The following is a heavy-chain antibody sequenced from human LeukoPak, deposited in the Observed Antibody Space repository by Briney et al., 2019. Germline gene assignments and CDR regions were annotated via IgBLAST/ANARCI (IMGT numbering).Heavy chain of an antibody. Sequence: GVSLRLSCAASGFTFSSYSMNWVRQAPGKGLEWVSSISSSSSYIYYADSVKGRFTISRDNAKNSLYLQMNSLRAEDTAVYYCASSGNNDYGDYWGQGTLVTVSS. CDR1: GFTFSSYS. CDR3: ASSGNNDYGDY. CDR2: ISSSSSYI. J-gene: IGHJ4*02. V-gene: IGHV3-21*01. D-gene: IGHD3-10*01.